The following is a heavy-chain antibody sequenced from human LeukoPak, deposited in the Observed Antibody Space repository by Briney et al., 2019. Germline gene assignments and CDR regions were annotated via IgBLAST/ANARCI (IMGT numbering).Heavy chain of an antibody. D-gene: IGHD4-17*01. CDR1: GFRFSSYG. Sequence: PGGSLRLSCAASGFRFSSYGMHWVRQASGKGLEWVGRIRSKANSYATAYAASVKGRFTISRDDSKNTAYLQMNSLKTEDTAVYYCTRHDYGDYLTDYWGQGTLVTVSS. CDR2: IRSKANSYAT. J-gene: IGHJ4*02. CDR3: TRHDYGDYLTDY. V-gene: IGHV3-73*01.